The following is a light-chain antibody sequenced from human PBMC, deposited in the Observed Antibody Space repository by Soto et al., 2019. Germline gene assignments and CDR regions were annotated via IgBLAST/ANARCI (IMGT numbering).Light chain of an antibody. CDR2: VAS. J-gene: IGKJ1*01. CDR1: QSVSNY. V-gene: IGKV3-20*01. Sequence: EIVLTQSPGTLSLSPGERATLSCRASQSVSNYLAWYQQKPGQAPRLLIYVASSRATGIPDRFSRSGSGTGFTLTISRLEPEDFAVYYCQQYGGSPQTFGQGTKVKIK. CDR3: QQYGGSPQT.